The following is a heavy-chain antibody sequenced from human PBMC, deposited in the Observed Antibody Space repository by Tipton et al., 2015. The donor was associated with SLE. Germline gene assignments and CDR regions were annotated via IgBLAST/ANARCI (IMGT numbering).Heavy chain of an antibody. CDR1: GFSFDDFT. Sequence: RSLRLSCKASGFSFDDFTMNWVRQSPGKGLEWVSGISWNSGKIQYADSVKGRFTVSRDNAKNSLYLQMSSLRAEDTALYYCVKDRGQLLWFREGMDVWGQGTMVTVSS. D-gene: IGHD3-10*01. CDR3: VKDRGQLLWFREGMDV. J-gene: IGHJ6*02. V-gene: IGHV3-9*01. CDR2: ISWNSGKI.